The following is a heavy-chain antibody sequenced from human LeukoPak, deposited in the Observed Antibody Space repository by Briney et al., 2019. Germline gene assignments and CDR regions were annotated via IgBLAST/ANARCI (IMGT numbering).Heavy chain of an antibody. CDR3: TTDPFLPTDY. CDR2: IKSKSDGGTT. V-gene: IGHV3-15*01. CDR1: GFTFVDAW. Sequence: PGGSLRLSCAGSGFTFVDAWMNWVRQAPGKGLEWVGRIKSKSDGGTTDYAAPAKGRFTISRDDSKKTLFLQMNSLKTEDTGMYYCTTDPFLPTDYWGQGTLVTVSS. J-gene: IGHJ4*02.